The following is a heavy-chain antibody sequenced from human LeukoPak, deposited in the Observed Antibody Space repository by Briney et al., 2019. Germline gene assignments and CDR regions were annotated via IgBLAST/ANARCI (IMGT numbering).Heavy chain of an antibody. Sequence: SVKVSCKASGGTFSSYAISWVRQAPGQGLEWMGGIIPIFGTANYAQKFQGRVTITADESTSTAAMELSSLRSEDTAVYYCARKGAYNYYGSGSYVYWGQGTLVTVSS. J-gene: IGHJ4*02. V-gene: IGHV1-69*13. CDR3: ARKGAYNYYGSGSYVY. D-gene: IGHD3-10*01. CDR1: GGTFSSYA. CDR2: IIPIFGTA.